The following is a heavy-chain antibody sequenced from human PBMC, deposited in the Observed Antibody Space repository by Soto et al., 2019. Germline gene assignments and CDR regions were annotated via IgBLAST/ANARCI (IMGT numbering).Heavy chain of an antibody. CDR2: IYHSGST. Sequence: SETLSPTCAVSGGSISSSNWWSWVRQPPGKGLEWIGEIYHSGSTNYNPSLKSRVTISVDKSKNQFSLKLSSVTAADTAVYYCARDMGRYYDFWSGLLSYYYYYGMDVWGQGTTVTVSS. J-gene: IGHJ6*02. CDR3: ARDMGRYYDFWSGLLSYYYYYGMDV. V-gene: IGHV4-4*02. CDR1: GGSISSSNW. D-gene: IGHD3-3*01.